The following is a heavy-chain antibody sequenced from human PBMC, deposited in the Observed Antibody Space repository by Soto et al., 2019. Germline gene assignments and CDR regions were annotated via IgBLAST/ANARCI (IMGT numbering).Heavy chain of an antibody. Sequence: GGSLRLSCAASGFTFSSYGMHWVRQAPGKGLEWVAVISYDGSNKYYADSVKGRFTISRDNSKNTLYLQMNSLRAEDTAVYYCAKQLRYFDWLLSSVDYWGQGTLVTVSS. D-gene: IGHD3-9*01. CDR2: ISYDGSNK. CDR1: GFTFSSYG. V-gene: IGHV3-30*18. CDR3: AKQLRYFDWLLSSVDY. J-gene: IGHJ4*02.